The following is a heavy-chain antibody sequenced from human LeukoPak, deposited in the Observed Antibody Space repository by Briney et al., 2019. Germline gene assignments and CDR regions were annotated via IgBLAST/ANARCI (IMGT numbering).Heavy chain of an antibody. D-gene: IGHD3-10*01. CDR2: ISSSSSYI. Sequence: PGGSLRLSCAASGFTFSSYSMNWVRQAPGKGLEWVSSISSSSSYIYYADSVKGRFTISRDNAKNSLYLQMNSLRAEDTAVYYCARDSAFGTYMDVWGKGTTVTISS. CDR3: ARDSAFGTYMDV. CDR1: GFTFSSYS. J-gene: IGHJ6*03. V-gene: IGHV3-21*01.